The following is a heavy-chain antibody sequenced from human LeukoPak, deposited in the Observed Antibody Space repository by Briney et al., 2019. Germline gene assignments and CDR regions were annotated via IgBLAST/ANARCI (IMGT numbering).Heavy chain of an antibody. J-gene: IGHJ4*02. CDR3: AKDRPLYYYDSSGYPNFDY. CDR1: GFTFSNYA. CDR2: ISGSGGST. Sequence: RPGGSLRLSCAASGFTFSNYAMSWVRQAPGKGLEWVSAISGSGGSTYYADSVKGRFTISRDNSKNTLYLQMNSLRAEDTAVYYCAKDRPLYYYDSSGYPNFDYWGQGTLVTVSS. V-gene: IGHV3-23*01. D-gene: IGHD3-22*01.